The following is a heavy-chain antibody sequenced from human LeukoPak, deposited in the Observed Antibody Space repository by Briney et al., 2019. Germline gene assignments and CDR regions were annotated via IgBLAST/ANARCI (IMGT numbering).Heavy chain of an antibody. D-gene: IGHD6-6*01. J-gene: IGHJ4*02. Sequence: ASVKVSCKASGYTFTGYYMHWVRQAPGQGLDWMGWINPDSGGTDYAQNFQGRVIMTRDTSISAAYMELSRLRSDDAAVYYCASWDDSSSPIVSDYWGQGTLVTVSS. CDR2: INPDSGGT. V-gene: IGHV1-2*02. CDR3: ASWDDSSSPIVSDY. CDR1: GYTFTGYY.